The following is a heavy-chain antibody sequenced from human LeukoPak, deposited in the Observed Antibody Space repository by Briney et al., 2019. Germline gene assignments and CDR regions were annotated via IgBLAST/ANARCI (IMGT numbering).Heavy chain of an antibody. CDR2: INHSGST. V-gene: IGHV4-34*01. CDR3: ARGDSSSWSNPTRYFDY. D-gene: IGHD6-13*01. CDR1: GGSFSGYY. J-gene: IGHJ4*02. Sequence: SETLSLTCAVYGGSFSGYYWSWIRQPPGKGLEWIGEINHSGSTNYNPSLKSRATISVDTSKNQFSLKLSSVTAADTAVYYCARGDSSSWSNPTRYFDYWGQGTLVTVSS.